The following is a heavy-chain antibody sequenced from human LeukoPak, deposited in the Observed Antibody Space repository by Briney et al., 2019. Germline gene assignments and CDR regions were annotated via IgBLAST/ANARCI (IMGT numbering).Heavy chain of an antibody. J-gene: IGHJ4*02. D-gene: IGHD5-18*01. CDR2: IYYSGST. CDR3: ARSGYRRGWFDY. Sequence: PSETLSLTCTVSGGSISSYYWSWIRQPPGKGLEWIGYIYYSGSTNYNPSLKSRVTISVDTSKNQFSLKLSSVTAADTAVYYCARSGYRRGWFDYWGQGTLVTVSS. V-gene: IGHV4-59*01. CDR1: GGSISSYY.